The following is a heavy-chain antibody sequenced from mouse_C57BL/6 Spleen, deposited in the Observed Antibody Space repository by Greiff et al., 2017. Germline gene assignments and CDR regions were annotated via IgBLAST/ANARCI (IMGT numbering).Heavy chain of an antibody. CDR1: GYTFTSYT. J-gene: IGHJ3*01. V-gene: IGHV1-4*01. CDR2: INPSSGYT. CDR3: ARSGDSSGYWFAY. D-gene: IGHD3-2*02. Sequence: QVQLQQSGAELARPGASVKMSCKASGYTFTSYTMHWVKQRPGQGLEWIGYINPSSGYTKYNQKFKDKATLAADKSSSTAYMQLSSLTSEDSAVYYCARSGDSSGYWFAYWGQGTLVTVSA.